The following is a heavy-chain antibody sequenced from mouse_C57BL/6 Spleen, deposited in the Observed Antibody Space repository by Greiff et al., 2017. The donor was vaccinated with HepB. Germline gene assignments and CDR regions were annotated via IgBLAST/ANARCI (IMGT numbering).Heavy chain of an antibody. Sequence: PQSGAELVKPGASVKISCKASGYAFSSYWMNWVKQRPGKGLEWIGQIYPGDGDTNYNGKFKGKATLTADKSSSTAYMQLSSLTSEDSAVYFCARSLYSNYAMDYWGQGTSVTVSS. D-gene: IGHD2-5*01. J-gene: IGHJ4*01. CDR2: IYPGDGDT. CDR3: ARSLYSNYAMDY. CDR1: GYAFSSYW. V-gene: IGHV1-80*01.